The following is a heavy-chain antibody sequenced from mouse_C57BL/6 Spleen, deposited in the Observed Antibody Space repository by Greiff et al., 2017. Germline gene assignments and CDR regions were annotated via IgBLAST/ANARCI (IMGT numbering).Heavy chain of an antibody. V-gene: IGHV1-26*01. CDR3: ARGNGYYGAY. CDR1: GYTFTDYY. CDR2: INPNNGGT. D-gene: IGHD2-3*01. Sequence: EVQLQQSGPELVKPGASVKISCKASGYTFTDYYMNWVKQSHGKSLEWIGDINPNNGGTSYNQKFKGKATLTVDKSSSTAYMELRSLTSEDSAVYYCARGNGYYGAYWGQGTLVTVSA. J-gene: IGHJ3*01.